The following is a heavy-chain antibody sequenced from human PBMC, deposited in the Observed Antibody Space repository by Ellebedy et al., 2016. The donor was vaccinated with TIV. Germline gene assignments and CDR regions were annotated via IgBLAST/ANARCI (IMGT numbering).Heavy chain of an antibody. V-gene: IGHV3-7*01. CDR3: ASAARGSGAYESL. CDR1: GFTFSRFW. J-gene: IGHJ4*02. D-gene: IGHD5-12*01. CDR2: INQGGSET. Sequence: GESLKISCAASGFTFSRFWMAWVRQAPGKGLEWVATINQGGSETYYVDSVKGRFTISRDNSKNSLYLQMNSLRADDTALYYCASAARGSGAYESLWGQGTLVTVSS.